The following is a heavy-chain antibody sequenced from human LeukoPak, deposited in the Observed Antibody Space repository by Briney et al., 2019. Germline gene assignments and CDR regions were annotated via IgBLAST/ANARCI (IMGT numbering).Heavy chain of an antibody. CDR3: ARTQRLAWDDYFDY. D-gene: IGHD1-1*01. J-gene: IGHJ4*02. CDR1: GFPFTKYA. CDR2: VDWSGGHT. Sequence: PGGSLRLSCAASGFPFTKYALTWVRQAPGKGLEWVSSVDWSGGHTYYADSVKGRFTISRDTSSNSLYLQMNSLRAEDTALYYCARTQRLAWDDYFDYWGQGTRVTVSS. V-gene: IGHV3-23*01.